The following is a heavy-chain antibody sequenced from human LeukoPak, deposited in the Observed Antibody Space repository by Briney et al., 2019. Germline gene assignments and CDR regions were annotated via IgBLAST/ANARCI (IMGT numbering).Heavy chain of an antibody. J-gene: IGHJ4*02. D-gene: IGHD3-10*01. CDR1: GHTFTGYY. CDR2: INPNSGGT. CDR3: ARDHWEVRGGSFH. Sequence: ASVKVSCKASGHTFTGYYMHWVRQAPGQGLEWMGWINPNSGGTNYAQKFQGRVTMTRDTSISTAYMELSRLRSDDTAVYYCARDHWEVRGGSFHWGQGTLVTASS. V-gene: IGHV1-2*02.